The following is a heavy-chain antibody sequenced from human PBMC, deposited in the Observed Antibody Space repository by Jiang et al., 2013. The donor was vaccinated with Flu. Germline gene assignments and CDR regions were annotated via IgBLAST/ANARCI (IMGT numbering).Heavy chain of an antibody. V-gene: IGHV4-59*08. CDR2: LLQWEH. CDR1: GGSISSYY. D-gene: IGHD4-11*01. CDR3: ARDHYSNYDYYGMDV. Sequence: KPSETLSLTCTVSGGSISSYYWSWIRQPPGKGTGVDWVYLLQWEHQLQPLPQESSHISVDTSKNQFSLKVSSVTAADTAVYYCARDHYSNYDYYGMDVWGKGTTVTVSS. J-gene: IGHJ6*04.